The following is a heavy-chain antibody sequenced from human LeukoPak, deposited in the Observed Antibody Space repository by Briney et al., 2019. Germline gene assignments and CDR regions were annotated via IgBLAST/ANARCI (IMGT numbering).Heavy chain of an antibody. CDR3: ARELPFDY. CDR1: GFTFSSYW. CDR2: ISGDGSST. J-gene: IGHJ4*02. V-gene: IGHV3-74*01. Sequence: PGGSLRLSCAASGFTFSSYWMHWVRQTPGQGLAWVSRISGDGSSTTYAESVKGRFTISRDNAKNTLYLQMNTLRAEDPAVYYCARELPFDYWGQGTLVTVSS.